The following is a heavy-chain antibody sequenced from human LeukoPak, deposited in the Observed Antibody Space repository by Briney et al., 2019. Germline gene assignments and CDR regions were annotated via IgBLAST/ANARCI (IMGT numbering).Heavy chain of an antibody. CDR1: GFTFSSYS. D-gene: IGHD3-3*01. CDR2: ISSSSSYI. V-gene: IGHV3-21*01. J-gene: IGHJ4*02. CDR3: ARGSRFLEWLIYYFDY. Sequence: GGSLRLSCAASGFTFSSYSMNWARQAPGKGLEWVSSISSSSSYIYYADSVKGRFTISRDNAKNSLYLQMNSLRAEDAAVYYCARGSRFLEWLIYYFDYWGQGTLVTVSS.